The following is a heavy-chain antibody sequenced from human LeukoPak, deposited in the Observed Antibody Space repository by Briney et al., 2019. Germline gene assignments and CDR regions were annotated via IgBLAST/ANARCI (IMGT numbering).Heavy chain of an antibody. Sequence: ASAKVSCKASGYTFTSYGISWVRQAPGQGLEWMGWISAYNGNTNYAQKLQGRVTMTTDTSTSTAYMELRSLRSDDTAAYYCARSRFGEFHFDYWGQGTLVTVSS. CDR1: GYTFTSYG. CDR3: ARSRFGEFHFDY. J-gene: IGHJ4*02. D-gene: IGHD3-10*01. V-gene: IGHV1-18*04. CDR2: ISAYNGNT.